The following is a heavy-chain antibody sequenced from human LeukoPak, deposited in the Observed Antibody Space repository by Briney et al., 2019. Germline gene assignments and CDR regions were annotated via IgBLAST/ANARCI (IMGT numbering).Heavy chain of an antibody. Sequence: GGSLRLSCAASGFTFSIYAMSWVRQAPGRGLEWVSGISDSGGSTDYADSVKGRFTISRDNSKNTLYLHMNSLRAEDTAIYYCAKGGGGTRGAFDIWGQGTMVTVSS. D-gene: IGHD2-15*01. V-gene: IGHV3-23*01. CDR3: AKGGGGTRGAFDI. CDR1: GFTFSIYA. J-gene: IGHJ3*02. CDR2: ISDSGGST.